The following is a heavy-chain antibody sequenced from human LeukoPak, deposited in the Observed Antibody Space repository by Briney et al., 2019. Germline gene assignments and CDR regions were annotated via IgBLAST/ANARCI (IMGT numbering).Heavy chain of an antibody. CDR3: VRTSRSISSDY. V-gene: IGHV3-7*01. D-gene: IGHD3-3*02. J-gene: IGHJ4*02. CDR2: IKQDGSVK. CDR1: GFIFSNYW. Sequence: GGSLRLSCEASGFIFSNYWMSWVREAPGKGREGVANIKQDGSVKNYVDSMEGLFIISRDNAKNLLYLQMNSLGAEDTAVYYCVRTSRSISSDYWGQGTQVTVSS.